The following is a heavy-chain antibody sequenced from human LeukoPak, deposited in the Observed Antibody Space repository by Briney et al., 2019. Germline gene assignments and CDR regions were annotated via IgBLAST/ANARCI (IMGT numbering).Heavy chain of an antibody. Sequence: SVKVSCKASGGTFSSYAISWVRQAPGQGLEWMGRIIPILGIANYAQKFQGRVTITADKSTSTAYMELSSLRSEDTAVYYCARPTFMVATAGGIDVWGQGTTVTVSS. CDR1: GGTFSSYA. D-gene: IGHD5-12*01. CDR3: ARPTFMVATAGGIDV. CDR2: IIPILGIA. J-gene: IGHJ6*02. V-gene: IGHV1-69*04.